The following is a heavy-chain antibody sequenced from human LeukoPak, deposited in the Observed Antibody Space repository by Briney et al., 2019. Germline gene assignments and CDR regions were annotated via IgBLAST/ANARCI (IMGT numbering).Heavy chain of an antibody. J-gene: IGHJ4*02. D-gene: IGHD3-22*01. CDR2: ITPMFGTA. Sequence: SVKVSCKASGGTFSRYAISWVRQAPGQGLEWMGGITPMFGTANYAQKFQGRVTSADESTRTAYMELKSLKFEDTAVYYCARDAAIHDSGAYYYLWWGKGTLVTVSS. CDR3: ARDAAIHDSGAYYYLW. V-gene: IGHV1-69*01. CDR1: GGTFSRYA.